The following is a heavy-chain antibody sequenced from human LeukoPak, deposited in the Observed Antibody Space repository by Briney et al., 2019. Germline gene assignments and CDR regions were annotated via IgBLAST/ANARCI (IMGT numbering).Heavy chain of an antibody. D-gene: IGHD1-1*01. Sequence: SETLSLTCAVYGGSFSGYYWSWIRQPPGKGLEWIGEINHSGSTNYNPSIKSRVTISVDKSKNQFSLKLSPVTAADTAVYYCARDWNDVGGWFDPWGQGTLVTVSS. CDR3: ARDWNDVGGWFDP. V-gene: IGHV4-34*01. CDR2: INHSGST. J-gene: IGHJ5*02. CDR1: GGSFSGYY.